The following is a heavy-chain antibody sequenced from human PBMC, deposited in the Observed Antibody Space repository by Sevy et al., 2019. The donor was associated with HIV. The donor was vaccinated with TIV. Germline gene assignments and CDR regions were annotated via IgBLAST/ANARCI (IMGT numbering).Heavy chain of an antibody. V-gene: IGHV1-3*01. CDR3: ARRGTGLDYYYGMDV. Sequence: ASVKVSCKASGYTFISYAIHWVRQAPGQELQWMGWINAAGGNTKYSQNFQGRVTFSTDTSANTAYMELSSLRSEDTAVYYCARRGTGLDYYYGMDVWGQGTTVTVSS. D-gene: IGHD1-1*01. CDR1: GYTFISYA. J-gene: IGHJ6*02. CDR2: INAAGGNT.